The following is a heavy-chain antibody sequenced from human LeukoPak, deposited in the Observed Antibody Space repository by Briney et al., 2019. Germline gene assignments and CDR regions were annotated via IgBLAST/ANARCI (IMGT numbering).Heavy chain of an antibody. CDR1: GYSLTELS. CDR3: ATDLLRYSYGPYFDY. Sequence: GASVKVSCQVSGYSLTELSIHWVRQAPGKGLEWMGGSDPEDGKTIYAQKIQGRVTMTEDTSTDTAYMELSSLRSEDTAIYYCATDLLRYSYGPYFDYWGQGTLVTVSS. J-gene: IGHJ4*02. V-gene: IGHV1-24*01. CDR2: SDPEDGKT. D-gene: IGHD5-18*01.